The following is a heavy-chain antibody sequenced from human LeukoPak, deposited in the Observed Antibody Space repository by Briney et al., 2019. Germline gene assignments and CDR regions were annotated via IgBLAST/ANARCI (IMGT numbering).Heavy chain of an antibody. J-gene: IGHJ4*02. V-gene: IGHV4-61*01. Sequence: SETLSLTCTVSGDSVSSGSYYWSWIRQPPGKGLEWIGYIYYSGSTNYNPSLKSRVTISVDTSKNQFSLKLSSVTAADTAVYYCVIEGSSGWIDYWGQGTLVTVSS. CDR1: GDSVSSGSYY. D-gene: IGHD6-19*01. CDR2: IYYSGST. CDR3: VIEGSSGWIDY.